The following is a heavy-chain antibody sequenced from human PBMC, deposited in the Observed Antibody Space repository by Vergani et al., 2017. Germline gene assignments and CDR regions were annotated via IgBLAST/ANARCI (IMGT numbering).Heavy chain of an antibody. CDR3: ASGVTYYYDSSGYHWFDP. Sequence: QLQLQESGPGLVKPSETLSLTCTVSGGSISSSSYYWGWIRQPPGKGLEWIGSIYYSGSTYYNPSLKSRVTISVDTSKNQFSLKLSSVTAADTAVYYCASGVTYYYDSSGYHWFDPWGQGTLVTGSS. D-gene: IGHD3-22*01. J-gene: IGHJ5*02. CDR2: IYYSGST. CDR1: GGSISSSSYY. V-gene: IGHV4-39*07.